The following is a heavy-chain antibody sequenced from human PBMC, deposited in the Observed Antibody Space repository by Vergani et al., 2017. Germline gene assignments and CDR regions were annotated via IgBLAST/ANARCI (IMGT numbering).Heavy chain of an antibody. CDR2: VDPEDGET. J-gene: IGHJ6*02. V-gene: IGHV1-69-2*01. D-gene: IGHD4-17*01. CDR1: GYTFTDHH. CDR3: ASPQMLTTSGMEV. Sequence: VLLVQSGAEVMKPGATMKISCKVSGYTFTDHHMHWVTQAPGKGLEWMGLVDPEDGETIYAEKFKGRVTIAADTSTDTAHLELSSLRSEDAAVYYCASPQMLTTSGMEVWGQGTTVIVSS.